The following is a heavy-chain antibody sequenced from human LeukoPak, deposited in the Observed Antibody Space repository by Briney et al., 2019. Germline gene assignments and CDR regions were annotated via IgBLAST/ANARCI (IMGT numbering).Heavy chain of an antibody. Sequence: PSETLSLTCTVSGFTISSYYWSWIRQPAGKGLEWIGRIYTSGSHNYKPSLKSRFTMSRDVSKNQFSLKLSSVTAVDTAVYYCAKDSRPWGRAWNVPFYFDYWAGEAWTVSPQ. V-gene: IGHV4-4*07. CDR3: AKDSRPWGRAWNVPFYFDY. D-gene: IGHD1-1*01. J-gene: IGHJ4*02. CDR1: GFTISSYY. CDR2: IYTSGSH.